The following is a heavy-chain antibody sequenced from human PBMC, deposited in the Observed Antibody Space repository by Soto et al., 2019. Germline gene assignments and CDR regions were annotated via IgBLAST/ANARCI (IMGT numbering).Heavy chain of an antibody. CDR1: GFTFSNYA. CDR2: ISCDGNNK. Sequence: QVQLVESGGGVVQPGRSLRLSCAASGFTFSNYALHWVRQAPGRGLEWVALISCDGNNKYYANSVKGRFTISRDNSKNTLYLQMNSLRAEDTSVYYCGRCTGTSCHLGADFWGQGTLVIVSS. CDR3: GRCTGTSCHLGADF. V-gene: IGHV3-30-3*01. D-gene: IGHD2-2*01. J-gene: IGHJ4*02.